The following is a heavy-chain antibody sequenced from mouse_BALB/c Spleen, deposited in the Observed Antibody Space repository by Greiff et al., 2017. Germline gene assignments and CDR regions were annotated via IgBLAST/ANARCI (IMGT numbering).Heavy chain of an antibody. V-gene: IGHV14-3*02. J-gene: IGHJ3*01. CDR3: ARAAPRAPLAY. CDR1: GFNIKDTY. Sequence: EVQRVESGAELVKPGASVKLSCTASGFNIKDTYMHWVKQRPEQGLEWIGRIDPANGNTKYDPKFQGKATITADTSSNTAYLQLSSLTSEDTAVYYCARAAPRAPLAYWGQGTLVTVSA. CDR2: IDPANGNT. D-gene: IGHD3-1*01.